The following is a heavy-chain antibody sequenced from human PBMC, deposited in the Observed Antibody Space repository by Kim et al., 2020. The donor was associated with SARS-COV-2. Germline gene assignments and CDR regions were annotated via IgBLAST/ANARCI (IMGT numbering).Heavy chain of an antibody. D-gene: IGHD3-3*01. Sequence: GGSLRLSCAASGFTFSSYEMNWVRQAPGKGLEWVSYISSSGSTIYYADSVKGRFTISRDNAKNSLYLQMNSLRAEDTAVYYCARDFSIFGVASSYYMDVWGKGTTVTVSS. CDR2: ISSSGSTI. J-gene: IGHJ6*03. CDR3: ARDFSIFGVASSYYMDV. CDR1: GFTFSSYE. V-gene: IGHV3-48*03.